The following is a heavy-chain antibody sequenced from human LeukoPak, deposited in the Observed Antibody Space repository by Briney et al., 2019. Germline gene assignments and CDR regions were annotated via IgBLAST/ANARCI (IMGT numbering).Heavy chain of an antibody. CDR1: GFTFSSYA. CDR2: ISYDGSNK. J-gene: IGHJ4*02. Sequence: GGSLRLSCAASGFTFSSYAMHWVRQAPGKGLEWVAVISYDGSNKYYADSVKGRFTISRDNAKNSLYPQMNSLRAEDTAVYYCAGRVGATWVDYWGQGTLVTVSS. D-gene: IGHD1-26*01. CDR3: AGRVGATWVDY. V-gene: IGHV3-30-3*01.